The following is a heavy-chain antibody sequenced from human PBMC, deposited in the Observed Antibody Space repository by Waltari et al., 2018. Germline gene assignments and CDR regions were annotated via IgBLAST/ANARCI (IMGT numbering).Heavy chain of an antibody. D-gene: IGHD3-22*01. V-gene: IGHV3-23*03. CDR2: FHGGGDT. J-gene: IGHJ4*02. Sequence: EVQLLESGGGLVQPGGSLRLSYAASGFIFKRYTMHRVRQAPGKGLEWVSVFHGGGDTDYADSVKGRFTISRDNSKNMLYLQMNSLRPEDTAVYYCAKGFDRASFDYWGQGALVTVSS. CDR3: AKGFDRASFDY. CDR1: GFIFKRYT.